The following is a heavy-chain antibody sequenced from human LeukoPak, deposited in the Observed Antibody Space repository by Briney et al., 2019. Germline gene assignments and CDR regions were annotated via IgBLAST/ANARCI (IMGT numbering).Heavy chain of an antibody. CDR3: AKDLRRTPYSSGWYGRDYYFDY. D-gene: IGHD6-19*01. CDR1: GFTFDDYT. V-gene: IGHV3-43*01. Sequence: GGSLRLSCAASGFTFDDYTMHWVRQAPGKGLVWVSLISWDGGSTYYADSVKGRFTISRDNSKNSLYLQMNSLRTEDTALYYCAKDLRRTPYSSGWYGRDYYFDYWGQGTLVTVSS. J-gene: IGHJ4*02. CDR2: ISWDGGST.